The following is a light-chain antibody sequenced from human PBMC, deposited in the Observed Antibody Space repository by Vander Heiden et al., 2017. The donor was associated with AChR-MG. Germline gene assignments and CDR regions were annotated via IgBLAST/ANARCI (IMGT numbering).Light chain of an antibody. CDR1: QSISNY. V-gene: IGKV1-39*01. Sequence: DIQMTQSPSSLTASVGDRVTITCRASQSISNYLNWYQQKPGKVPKLLVYHASNLQSGVPSRFSGSGSGTDFTLTISSLHREDFATYYCHQSSSNPQTFGQGTKVEIK. CDR2: HAS. CDR3: HQSSSNPQT. J-gene: IGKJ1*01.